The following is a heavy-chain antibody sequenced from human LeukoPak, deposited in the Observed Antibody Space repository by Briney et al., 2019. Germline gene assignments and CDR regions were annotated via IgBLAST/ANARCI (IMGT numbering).Heavy chain of an antibody. V-gene: IGHV1-46*01. CDR3: ARDKDTAMVTPYYFDY. J-gene: IGHJ4*02. CDR1: GYTFTSYY. D-gene: IGHD5-18*01. Sequence: ASVKVSCKASGYTFTSYYMHWVRQAPGQGLEWMGIINPSGGSTSYAQKFQGRVTMTRDTSTSTVYMELSSLRSEDTAVYYCARDKDTAMVTPYYFDYWGQGTLVTVSS. CDR2: INPSGGST.